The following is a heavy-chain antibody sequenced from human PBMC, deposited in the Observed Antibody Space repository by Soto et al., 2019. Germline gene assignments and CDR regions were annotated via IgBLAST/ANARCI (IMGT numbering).Heavy chain of an antibody. J-gene: IGHJ4*02. CDR1: GGSISSHY. V-gene: IGHV4-59*11. CDR3: ARGPDRRKVGY. CDR2: ILNSGST. Sequence: QVQLQESGPGLVKPSETLSLTCTVSGGSISSHYWSWIRQPPGKGLEWIGYILNSGSTNYNPSLKSRVTVSVDTSKNQFSLRLNSVTAADTAVYYCARGPDRRKVGYWGQGTQVTVSS.